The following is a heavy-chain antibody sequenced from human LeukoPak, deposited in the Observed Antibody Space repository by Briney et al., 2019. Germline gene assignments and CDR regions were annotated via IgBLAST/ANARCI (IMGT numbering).Heavy chain of an antibody. D-gene: IGHD3-10*01. J-gene: IGHJ4*02. CDR2: LSGSSGST. Sequence: SGGSLRLSCAASGFTFSSYAMSGVRQAPGKGLEWVSTLSGSSGSTYYADSVKGRFTISRDNSKNTLYLQMNSLRAEDTAVYYCAKTHYPTGAFDYWGQGTLVTVSS. CDR1: GFTFSSYA. CDR3: AKTHYPTGAFDY. V-gene: IGHV3-23*01.